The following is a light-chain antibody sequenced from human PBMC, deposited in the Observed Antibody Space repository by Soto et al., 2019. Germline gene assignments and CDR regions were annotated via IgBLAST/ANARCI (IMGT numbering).Light chain of an antibody. CDR3: QQYDILPIT. V-gene: IGKV1-33*01. CDR2: DAS. Sequence: DIQMTQSPSSLFASVGDRFTITCRSTQDINIYLNWYQQKPGKAPNLLIYDASNLEIGVPSRFSGSGSGTHFTFTISSLQTEDIGTYYCQQYDILPITFGRGTRLAIK. J-gene: IGKJ5*01. CDR1: QDINIY.